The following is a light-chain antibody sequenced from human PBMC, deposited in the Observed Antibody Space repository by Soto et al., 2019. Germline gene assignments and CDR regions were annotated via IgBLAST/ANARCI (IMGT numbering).Light chain of an antibody. CDR3: AAWDDSLNGHVV. CDR1: SSNIGSNI. J-gene: IGLJ2*01. V-gene: IGLV1-44*01. CDR2: SNS. Sequence: QSVLTQPPSASGTPGQRVTISCSGSSSNIGSNIVKWYQQLPGAAPKLLIYSNSQRPSGVPDRFSGSKSGTSASLAISGLQAEDEANYYCAAWDDSLNGHVVFGGGTKLTVL.